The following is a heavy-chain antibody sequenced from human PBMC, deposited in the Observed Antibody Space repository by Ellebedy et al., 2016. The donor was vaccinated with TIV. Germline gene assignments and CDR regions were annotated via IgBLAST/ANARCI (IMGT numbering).Heavy chain of an antibody. J-gene: IGHJ5*02. CDR3: AKVLFAFGEFESPFDP. CDR1: GFTFNSYG. D-gene: IGHD3-10*01. CDR2: IRYDGSDK. Sequence: GESLKISCAASGFTFNSYGMHWVRQAPGKELEWVTFIRYDGSDKYYTDSVKGRFTISRDNSKNTLNLQMNSLRLEDTAVYHCAKVLFAFGEFESPFDPWGQGTLVIVSS. V-gene: IGHV3-30*02.